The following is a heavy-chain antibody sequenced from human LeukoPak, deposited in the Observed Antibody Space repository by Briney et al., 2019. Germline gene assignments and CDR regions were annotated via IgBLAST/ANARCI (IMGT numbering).Heavy chain of an antibody. CDR2: ISAYNGNT. CDR3: ARVFSRTVAGHSDY. Sequence: ASVKVSCKASGYTFTSYGISWVRQAPGQGLEWMGWISAYNGNTNYAQKLQGRVTMTTDTSTSTAYMELRSLRSDDTAVYYCARVFSRTVAGHSDYWGQGTLVTVSS. J-gene: IGHJ4*02. D-gene: IGHD6-19*01. V-gene: IGHV1-18*01. CDR1: GYTFTSYG.